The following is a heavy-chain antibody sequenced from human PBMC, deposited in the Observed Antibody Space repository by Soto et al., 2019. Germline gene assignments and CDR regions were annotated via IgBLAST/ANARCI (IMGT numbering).Heavy chain of an antibody. CDR3: AKGGGSGYSFGYYGMDV. CDR2: ISGSGGST. V-gene: IGHV3-23*01. CDR1: GFTFSSYA. D-gene: IGHD3-3*01. J-gene: IGHJ6*02. Sequence: GSLRLSCAASGFTFSSYAMSWVRQAPGKGLEWGSGISGSGGSTYYGESVKGRFTISRDNSKNTLYLQMNSLRAEDTAVYYFAKGGGSGYSFGYYGMDVWGQGTTVTVSS.